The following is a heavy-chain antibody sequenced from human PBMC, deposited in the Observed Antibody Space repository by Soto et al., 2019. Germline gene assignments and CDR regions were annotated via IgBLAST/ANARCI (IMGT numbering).Heavy chain of an antibody. CDR1: GGSFSGYY. V-gene: IGHV4-34*01. CDR3: ASSNIAAAGFYCYVMDV. Sequence: PSETLSLTCAVYGGSFSGYYWSWIRQPPGKGLEWIGEINHSGSTNYNPSLKSRVTISVDTSKNQFSLKLSSVTAADTAVYYCASSNIAAAGFYCYVMDVWGRGTTVTVSS. D-gene: IGHD6-13*01. CDR2: INHSGST. J-gene: IGHJ6*02.